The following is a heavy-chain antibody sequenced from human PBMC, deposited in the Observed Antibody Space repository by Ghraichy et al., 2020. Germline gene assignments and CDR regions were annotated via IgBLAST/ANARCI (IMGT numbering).Heavy chain of an antibody. J-gene: IGHJ3*01. Sequence: ASVKVSCKTSGYTFMNYGLSWVRQAPGQGLEWMGWISPYNGNTQYPQKLQDRVTMTTDTSTSTVYMELRNLGSDDTAVYYCARCIVGATPDDAFDFWGQGTMVTVSS. CDR3: ARCIVGATPDDAFDF. D-gene: IGHD1-26*01. V-gene: IGHV1-18*01. CDR2: ISPYNGNT. CDR1: GYTFMNYG.